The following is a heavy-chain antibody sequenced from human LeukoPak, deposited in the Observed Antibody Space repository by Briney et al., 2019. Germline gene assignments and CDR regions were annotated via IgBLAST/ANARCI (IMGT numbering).Heavy chain of an antibody. CDR2: ISSSSSYI. CDR1: GFTFSTYN. Sequence: GGSLRLSCAASGFTFSTYNMNWVRQAPGKGLEWVSSISSSSSYIYYADSMKGRFTISRDKAKNSLYLQMNSLRAEDTAVYYCARDKAPYYFDYWGQGTLVTVSS. V-gene: IGHV3-21*01. J-gene: IGHJ4*02. CDR3: ARDKAPYYFDY.